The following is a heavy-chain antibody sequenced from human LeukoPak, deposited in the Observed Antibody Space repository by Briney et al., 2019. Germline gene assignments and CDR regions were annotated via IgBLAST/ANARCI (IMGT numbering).Heavy chain of an antibody. V-gene: IGHV4-39*01. CDR2: IYYSGST. CDR1: GGSISSSSYD. CDR3: ARHMGYCSSTSCSKPYFFDY. J-gene: IGHJ4*02. D-gene: IGHD2-2*01. Sequence: SETLSLTCTVSGGSISSSSYDWGCIRQPPGKGLEWIGSIYYSGSTYYNPSLKSRVTVSVDTSKNQFSLKLGSVTAADTAVYYCARHMGYCSSTSCSKPYFFDYWGQGTLVTVSS.